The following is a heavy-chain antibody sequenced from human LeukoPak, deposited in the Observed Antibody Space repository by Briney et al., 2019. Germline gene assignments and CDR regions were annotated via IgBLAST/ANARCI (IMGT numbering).Heavy chain of an antibody. CDR1: GYTFTNYA. J-gene: IGHJ4*02. Sequence: ASVKVSCKASGYTFTNYAMHWVRQAPGQRLEWMGWINTGNGNTKFSQKFQDRVTITRDTSANTAYMELSSLRIEDTTVYYCARDQAGSFGSYFDHWGQGTLVTVSS. D-gene: IGHD5-18*01. V-gene: IGHV1-3*04. CDR2: INTGNGNT. CDR3: ARDQAGSFGSYFDH.